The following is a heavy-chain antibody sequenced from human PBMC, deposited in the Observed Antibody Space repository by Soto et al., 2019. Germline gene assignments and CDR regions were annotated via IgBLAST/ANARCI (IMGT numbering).Heavy chain of an antibody. Sequence: QVQLVQSGAEVKKPGSSVKVSCKASGGTFSSYTISWVRQAPGQGLEWMGRIIPILGIANYAQKFQGRVTITADKSTSTAYMELSSLRSEDTAVYYCASEIYYGSGRNRVWFDPWGQGTLVTVSS. CDR3: ASEIYYGSGRNRVWFDP. CDR2: IIPILGIA. J-gene: IGHJ5*02. V-gene: IGHV1-69*02. CDR1: GGTFSSYT. D-gene: IGHD3-10*01.